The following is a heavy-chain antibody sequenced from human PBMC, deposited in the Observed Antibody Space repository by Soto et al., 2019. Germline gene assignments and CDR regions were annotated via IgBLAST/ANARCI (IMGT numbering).Heavy chain of an antibody. CDR2: IIPMSDTT. Sequence: QVQLVQSGAEVKKPGSSVKVSCKASGGTFSFDSITWVRQAPGQGLEWMGGIIPMSDTTKYAQKFQDRVTITADKSTTTAYMELRSLRFDDTAMYFCARGGLYDSGSFGPWGQGTLVTVSS. D-gene: IGHD3-10*01. CDR1: GGTFSFDS. V-gene: IGHV1-69*06. J-gene: IGHJ5*02. CDR3: ARGGLYDSGSFGP.